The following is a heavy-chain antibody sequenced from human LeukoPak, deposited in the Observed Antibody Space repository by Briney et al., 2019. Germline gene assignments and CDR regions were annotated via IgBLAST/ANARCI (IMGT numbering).Heavy chain of an antibody. D-gene: IGHD3-9*01. J-gene: IGHJ5*02. CDR2: IYYSGST. CDR3: ARVENYDILTGYFGFDP. CDR1: GGSISSSSYY. Sequence: SETLSLTCTVSGGSISSSSYYWGWIRQPPGKGLEWIGSIYYSGSTYYNPSLKSRVTISVDTSKNQFSLKLSSVTAADTAVYYCARVENYDILTGYFGFDPWGQGTLVTVSS. V-gene: IGHV4-39*07.